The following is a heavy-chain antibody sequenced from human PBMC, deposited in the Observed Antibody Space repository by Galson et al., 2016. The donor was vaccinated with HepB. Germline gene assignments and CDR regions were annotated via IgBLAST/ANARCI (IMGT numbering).Heavy chain of an antibody. CDR1: GLTVSSDY. J-gene: IGHJ3*02. CDR3: ARNMYGAATNYIGDVFDI. D-gene: IGHD3-10*01. Sequence: SLRLSCAASGLTVSSDYMSWVRQAPGKGLEWVSVLYRDGSTYYADSVEGRITISRENSRNTLYLQMNSLRAEDTAMDYCARNMYGAATNYIGDVFDIWGQGTMVTVSS. V-gene: IGHV3-53*01. CDR2: LYRDGST.